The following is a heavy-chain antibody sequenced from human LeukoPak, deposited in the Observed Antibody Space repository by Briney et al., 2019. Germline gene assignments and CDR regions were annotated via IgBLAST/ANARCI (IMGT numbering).Heavy chain of an antibody. Sequence: GGSLRLSCAASGFTFSNYWMFWVRQVPGKGLEWVSSISSSSSYIYYADSVKGRFTISRDNAKNSLYLQMNSLRAEDTAVYYCARAVGAYYFDYWGQGTLVTVSS. CDR2: ISSSSSYI. J-gene: IGHJ4*02. V-gene: IGHV3-21*01. CDR1: GFTFSNYW. D-gene: IGHD1-26*01. CDR3: ARAVGAYYFDY.